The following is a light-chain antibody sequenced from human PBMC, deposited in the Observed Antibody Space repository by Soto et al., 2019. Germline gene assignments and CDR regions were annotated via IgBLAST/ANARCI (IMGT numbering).Light chain of an antibody. CDR2: DAS. CDR1: QDISNY. V-gene: IGKV1-33*01. J-gene: IGKJ2*01. Sequence: DIQKTQSPSSLSASVGDRVTITCQASQDISNYLNWYQQKPGKAPKLLIYDASNLETGVPSRFSGSGSGTDFTFTISSLQPEDIATYYCQQYDNLPGYTFGQGTKLEIK. CDR3: QQYDNLPGYT.